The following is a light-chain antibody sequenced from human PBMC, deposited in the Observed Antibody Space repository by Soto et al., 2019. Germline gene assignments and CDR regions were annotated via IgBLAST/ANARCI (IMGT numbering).Light chain of an antibody. V-gene: IGLV2-14*01. CDR1: SSDVGAYNY. CDR3: CSYTSSRTYV. J-gene: IGLJ1*01. Sequence: QSVLTQPASVSGSPGQSITISCTGTSSDVGAYNYVSWYQHRPGKAPKVIIYEVSNRPSGVSHRFSGSRSGNTASLTISGLQAEDEADYYCCSYTSSRTYVFGTGTKVTVL. CDR2: EVS.